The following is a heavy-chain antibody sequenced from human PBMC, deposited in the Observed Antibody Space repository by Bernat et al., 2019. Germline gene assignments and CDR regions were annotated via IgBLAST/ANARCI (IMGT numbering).Heavy chain of an antibody. CDR2: INLSGST. D-gene: IGHD4-23*01. Sequence: QVQLQQWGAGLLKPSETLSLTCAVYGGSFSGYYWSWIRQPPGKGLEWIGEINLSGSTNYNPSLKSRVTISVDTSKNQFSLKLSSVTAADTAVYYCARGLRWPQYYFDYWGQGTLVTVSS. CDR1: GGSFSGYY. CDR3: ARGLRWPQYYFDY. V-gene: IGHV4-34*01. J-gene: IGHJ4*02.